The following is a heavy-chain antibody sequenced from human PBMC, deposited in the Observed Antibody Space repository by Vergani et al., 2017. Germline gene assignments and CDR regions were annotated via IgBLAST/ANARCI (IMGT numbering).Heavy chain of an antibody. CDR3: ARQSYYYGSGSYYTPYGMDV. J-gene: IGHJ6*02. V-gene: IGHV4-61*02. Sequence: QVQLQESGPGLVKPSQTLSLTCTVSGGSISSGSYYWSWIRQPAGKGLEWIGRIYTSGSTNYNPSLKSRVTISVDTSKNQLSLKLSSVTAADTAVYYCARQSYYYGSGSYYTPYGMDVWGQGTTVTVSS. D-gene: IGHD3-10*01. CDR2: IYTSGST. CDR1: GGSISSGSYY.